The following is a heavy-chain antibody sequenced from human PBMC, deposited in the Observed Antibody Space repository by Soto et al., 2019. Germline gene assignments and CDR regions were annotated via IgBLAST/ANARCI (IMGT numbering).Heavy chain of an antibody. D-gene: IGHD2-2*01. CDR1: GFIFTSSA. V-gene: IGHV1-58*01. Sequence: GASVKVSCKASGFIFTSSAVQWVRQARGQRLEWIGWIVVGSGNTSYAQKFQERVTITRDMLTNTAYMELSSLRSEDTAVYYCAATPCVPAAMRPRYYFDYWGQGTLVTVSS. J-gene: IGHJ4*02. CDR3: AATPCVPAAMRPRYYFDY. CDR2: IVVGSGNT.